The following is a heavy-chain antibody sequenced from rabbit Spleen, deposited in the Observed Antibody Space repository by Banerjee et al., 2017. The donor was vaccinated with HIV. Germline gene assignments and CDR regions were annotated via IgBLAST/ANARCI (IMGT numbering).Heavy chain of an antibody. J-gene: IGHJ6*01. CDR2: IYTGDGST. CDR3: ARAIVPWLGLTRLDL. CDR1: GFSFSSSYY. D-gene: IGHD4-1*01. V-gene: IGHV1S40*01. Sequence: QSLEESGGGLVKPGGTLTLTCTASGFSFSSSYYMCWVRQAPGKGLEWIGYIYTGDGSTGYASWVNGRFTISKTSSTTMTLQMTSLTAADTATYFCARAIVPWLGLTRLDLWGPGTLVTVS.